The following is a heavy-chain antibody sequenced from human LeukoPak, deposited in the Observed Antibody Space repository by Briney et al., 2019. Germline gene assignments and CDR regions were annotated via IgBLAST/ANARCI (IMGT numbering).Heavy chain of an antibody. CDR3: ARDHDFWSGYYTGVGDAFDI. V-gene: IGHV1-18*01. CDR2: ISAYNGNT. J-gene: IGHJ3*02. Sequence: ASVKVSCKASGYTFTSYGISWVRQAPGQGLEWMGWISAYNGNTNYAQKLRGRVTMTTDTSTSTAYMELRSLRSDDTAVYYCARDHDFWSGYYTGVGDAFDIWGQGTMVTVSS. D-gene: IGHD3-3*01. CDR1: GYTFTSYG.